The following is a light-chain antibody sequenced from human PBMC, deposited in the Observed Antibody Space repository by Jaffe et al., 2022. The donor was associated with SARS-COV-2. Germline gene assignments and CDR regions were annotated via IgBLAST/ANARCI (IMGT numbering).Light chain of an antibody. CDR2: GAS. V-gene: IGKV3-20*01. J-gene: IGKJ4*01. CDR1: QTVTSNY. CDR3: QQYASSPLT. Sequence: EIVLTQSPGTLSLSPGERATLSCRASQTVTSNYLAWYQQRPGKAPRLLIYGASTWATGVPDRFSGSGSGTDFTLTINRLEPEDFAVYFCQQYASSPLTFGGGTTVEIK.